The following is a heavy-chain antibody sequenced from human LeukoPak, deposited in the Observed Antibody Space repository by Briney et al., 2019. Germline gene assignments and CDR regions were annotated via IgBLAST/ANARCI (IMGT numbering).Heavy chain of an antibody. CDR1: RFTFSSYG. Sequence: GGSLRLSCAASRFTFSSYGMSWVRQAPGKGLEWVSGISSSGGSTYYADPVKGRFTISRDNAKTSLYLQMNRLRAEDTAVYYCARHLSGVTGYTYGRGIDYWGQGTLVTVSS. D-gene: IGHD5-18*01. CDR3: ARHLSGVTGYTYGRGIDY. V-gene: IGHV3-23*01. J-gene: IGHJ4*02. CDR2: ISSSGGST.